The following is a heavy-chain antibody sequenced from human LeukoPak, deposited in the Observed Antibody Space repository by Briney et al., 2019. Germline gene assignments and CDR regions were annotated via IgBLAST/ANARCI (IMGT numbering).Heavy chain of an antibody. CDR1: CGSISNYY. Sequence: SETLSLTCTVSCGSISNYYWSWIRQPPGKGLEWIGYIHYSGSTNYSPSLTSRVTVSLDRSKSQFSLKLSSVSATDTAMYYCARHYLPSYYGMDVWGQGTTVTVSS. CDR3: ARHYLPSYYGMDV. J-gene: IGHJ6*02. D-gene: IGHD3-16*02. CDR2: IHYSGST. V-gene: IGHV4-59*08.